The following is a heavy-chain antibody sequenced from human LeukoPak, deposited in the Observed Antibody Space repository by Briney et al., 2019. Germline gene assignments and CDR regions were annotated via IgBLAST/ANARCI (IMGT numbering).Heavy chain of an antibody. Sequence: ASVKVSCKASGYTFTGYYMHWVRQAPGQGLVWMGWINPDNGGTAYAQKFQGRVTMTRDPSISTAYMELSRLRSDDTAVYYCAQRYYYLNYWGKGTLVTVSS. CDR3: AQRYYYLNY. D-gene: IGHD2-15*01. CDR2: INPDNGGT. V-gene: IGHV1-2*02. J-gene: IGHJ4*02. CDR1: GYTFTGYY.